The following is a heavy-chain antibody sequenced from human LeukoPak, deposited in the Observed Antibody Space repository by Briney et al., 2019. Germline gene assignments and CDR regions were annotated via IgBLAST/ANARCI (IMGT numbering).Heavy chain of an antibody. CDR1: GFTFSSYD. CDR3: ARGEVAAAGGYYYYGMDV. V-gene: IGHV3-13*01. J-gene: IGHJ6*02. Sequence: GGSLRLSCAASGFTFSSYDMHWVRQATGKGLEWVSAIGTAGDTYYPGSVKGRFTISRENAKSSLYLQMNSLRAGDTAVYYCARGEVAAAGGYYYYGMDVWGQGTTVTVSS. D-gene: IGHD6-13*01. CDR2: IGTAGDT.